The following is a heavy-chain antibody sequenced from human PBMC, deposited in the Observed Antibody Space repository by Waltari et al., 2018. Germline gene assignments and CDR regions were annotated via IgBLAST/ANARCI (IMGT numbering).Heavy chain of an antibody. CDR1: GFTFSSSE. J-gene: IGHJ3*02. V-gene: IGHV3-48*03. Sequence: EVQLVESGGGLVQPGGSLSLSCAASGFTFSSSEMNWVRQAPGKGLGWVSYISSSGSTIYYADSVKGRFTISRDNAKNSLYLQMNSLRAEDTAVYYCARYYGDYLDAFDIWGQGTMVTVSS. CDR3: ARYYGDYLDAFDI. CDR2: ISSSGSTI. D-gene: IGHD4-17*01.